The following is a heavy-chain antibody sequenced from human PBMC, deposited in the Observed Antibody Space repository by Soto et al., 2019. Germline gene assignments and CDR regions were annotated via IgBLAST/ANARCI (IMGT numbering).Heavy chain of an antibody. D-gene: IGHD6-6*01. CDR1: GFTFGDYA. J-gene: IGHJ4*02. V-gene: IGHV3-49*04. Sequence: GGSLRLSCTASGFTFGDYAMSWVRQAPGKGLEWVGFIRSKAYGGTTEYAASVKGRFTISRDDSKSIAYLQMNSLKTEDTAVYYCTRASIAARPDYFDYWGQGTLVTVSS. CDR2: IRSKAYGGTT. CDR3: TRASIAARPDYFDY.